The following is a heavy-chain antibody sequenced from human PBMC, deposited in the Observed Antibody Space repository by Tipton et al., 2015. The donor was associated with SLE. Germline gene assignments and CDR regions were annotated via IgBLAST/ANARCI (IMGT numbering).Heavy chain of an antibody. D-gene: IGHD3-3*01. J-gene: IGHJ3*02. V-gene: IGHV4-34*01. CDR2: VNYSGST. CDR3: ARDARFADAFDI. CDR1: GGSFSGYF. Sequence: TLSLTCAVYGGSFSGYFWTWIRQPPGKGLEWIGEVNYSGSTSYNPSLQSRVTISVDTSKSQFSLKLSSVTAADTAVYYCARDARFADAFDIWGQGTMVTVSS.